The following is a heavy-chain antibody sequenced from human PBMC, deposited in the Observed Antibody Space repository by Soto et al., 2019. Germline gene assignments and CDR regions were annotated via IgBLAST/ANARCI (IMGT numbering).Heavy chain of an antibody. J-gene: IGHJ3*02. Sequence: QVNLVQSGTEVKKPGASVKLSCQASGYSFNNYYMHWVRQAPGQGLEWMGMFKPSDGDTRYAQQFQGRVTVTGDTSTSTLYMELSSLRYEDTAVYYCARDRGGTDWENEASEIWGQGTMVTVSS. D-gene: IGHD1-1*01. CDR2: FKPSDGDT. CDR1: GYSFNNYY. V-gene: IGHV1-46*02. CDR3: ARDRGGTDWENEASEI.